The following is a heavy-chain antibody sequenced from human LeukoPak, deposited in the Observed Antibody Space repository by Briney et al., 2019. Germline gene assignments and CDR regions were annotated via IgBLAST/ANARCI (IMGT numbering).Heavy chain of an antibody. D-gene: IGHD6-13*01. V-gene: IGHV3-30*18. CDR1: GFTFSSYG. CDR2: ISYDGSNK. Sequence: GRSLRLSCAASGFTFSSYGMHWVRQAPGKGLEWVAVISYDGSNKYFADSVKGRFTISRDNSKNTLYLQMNSLRAEDTAVYYCAKETRREQLGLDYWGQGTLVTVSP. CDR3: AKETRREQLGLDY. J-gene: IGHJ4*02.